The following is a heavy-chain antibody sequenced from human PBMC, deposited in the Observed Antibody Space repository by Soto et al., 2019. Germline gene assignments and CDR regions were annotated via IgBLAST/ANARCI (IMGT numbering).Heavy chain of an antibody. J-gene: IGHJ3*02. CDR2: MYSGGTT. V-gene: IGHV3-53*04. D-gene: IGHD2-21*02. CDR1: GFIVSSNY. CDR3: ARVAGDDPLDI. Sequence: EVQLVESGGGLVPPGGSLRLSCAASGFIVSSNYMTWVRQAPGKGLEWVSIMYSGGTTYYAESVKGRFTSSRHISKNTLDLQMNTLRFEDTAVYYCARVAGDDPLDIWGPGTMVTVSS.